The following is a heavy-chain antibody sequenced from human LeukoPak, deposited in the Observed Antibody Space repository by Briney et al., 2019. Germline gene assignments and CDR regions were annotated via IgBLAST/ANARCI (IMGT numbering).Heavy chain of an antibody. J-gene: IGHJ4*02. CDR3: ARAPGELVPFDY. V-gene: IGHV1-46*01. CDR2: LNPSGGST. CDR1: GYTFTSYY. Sequence: ASAKVSCRASGYTFTSYYMHWVRHAPGQGLQSIGILNPSGGSTSYAQKFQGRVSLTRDTSTSTDYMELSSPRSEDTAVYYCARAPGELVPFDYWGQGTLVTVSS. D-gene: IGHD6-6*01.